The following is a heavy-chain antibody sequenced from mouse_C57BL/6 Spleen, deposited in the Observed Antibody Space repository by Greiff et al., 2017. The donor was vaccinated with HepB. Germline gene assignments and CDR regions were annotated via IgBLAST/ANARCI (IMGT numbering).Heavy chain of an antibody. CDR1: GYAFSSYW. V-gene: IGHV1-80*01. CDR2: IYPGDGDT. CDR3: ARGSNWYFDD. Sequence: QVQLQESGAELVKPGASVKISCKASGYAFSSYWMNWVKQRPGKGLEWIGQIYPGDGDTNYNGKFKGKATLTADKSSSTAYMQRSSLTSEDSAVYFCARGSNWYFDDWGTGTTVTVSS. J-gene: IGHJ1*03. D-gene: IGHD5-1*01.